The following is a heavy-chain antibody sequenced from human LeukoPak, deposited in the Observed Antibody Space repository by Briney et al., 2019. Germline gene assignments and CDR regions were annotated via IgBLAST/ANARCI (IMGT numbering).Heavy chain of an antibody. V-gene: IGHV3-21*01. Sequence: GGSLRLSRAASGFTFSSYSMNWVRQAPGKGLEWVSSISSSSSYIYYADSVKGRFTISRDNAKNSLYLQMNSLRAEDTAVYYCARDDCPRIAVAGSCRGPYYYYYYGMDVWGQGTTVTVSS. D-gene: IGHD6-19*01. CDR2: ISSSSSYI. J-gene: IGHJ6*02. CDR3: ARDDCPRIAVAGSCRGPYYYYYYGMDV. CDR1: GFTFSSYS.